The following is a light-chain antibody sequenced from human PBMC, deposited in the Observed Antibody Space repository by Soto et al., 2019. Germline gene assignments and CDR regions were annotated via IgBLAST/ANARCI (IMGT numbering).Light chain of an antibody. Sequence: DIVMTQSPDSLAVSLGERATINCKSSQSVLSRSNYKNYLAWYQQKPGQPPKLFISWASTRESGVPDRFSGSGSGTDFTLTISSLQAEDVALSVGLHYYSSPRKFGQGTKVEIK. CDR1: QSVLSRSNYKNY. CDR2: WAS. V-gene: IGKV4-1*01. J-gene: IGKJ1*01. CDR3: LHYYSSPRK.